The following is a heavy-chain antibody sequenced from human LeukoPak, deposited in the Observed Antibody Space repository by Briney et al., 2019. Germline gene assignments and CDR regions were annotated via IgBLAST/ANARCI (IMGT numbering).Heavy chain of an antibody. Sequence: PSETLSLTCTVSGGSISSYYWSWLRQPPGKGLEWIGYIYYSGSTNYNPSLKSRVTISVDTSKNQFSLNLSSVTAADTAVYYCARHRPGPFDFWGQGTLVTVSS. V-gene: IGHV4-59*08. J-gene: IGHJ4*02. CDR3: ARHRPGPFDF. CDR2: IYYSGST. CDR1: GGSISSYY.